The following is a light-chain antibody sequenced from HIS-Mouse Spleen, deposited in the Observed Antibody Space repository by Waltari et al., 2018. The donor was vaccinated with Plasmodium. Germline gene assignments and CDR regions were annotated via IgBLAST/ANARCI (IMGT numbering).Light chain of an antibody. CDR1: QSVSSN. J-gene: IGKJ1*01. Sequence: EIVMTQSPATLSVSPGERATLSCRASQSVSSNLAWYQQKPGQAPRLLIYGASTRATGIPARISGSGSGTEFTHTISSMQSKDFAVYYGQQYNNWPRGTFGQGTKVEIK. CDR3: QQYNNWPRGT. CDR2: GAS. V-gene: IGKV3-15*01.